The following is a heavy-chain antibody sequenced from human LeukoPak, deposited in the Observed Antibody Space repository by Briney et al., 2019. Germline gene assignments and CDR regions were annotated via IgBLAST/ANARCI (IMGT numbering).Heavy chain of an antibody. CDR1: GGSISSYY. D-gene: IGHD2-2*01. V-gene: IGHV4-59*08. CDR3: ARSGVNQLLPNDY. J-gene: IGHJ4*02. CDR2: IYYSGST. Sequence: SETLSLTCTVSGGSISSYYWSWIRQPPGKGLEWIGYIYYSGSTNYNPSLKSRVTISVDTSKNQFSLKLSSVTAADTAVYYCARSGVNQLLPNDYWGQGTLVTVSS.